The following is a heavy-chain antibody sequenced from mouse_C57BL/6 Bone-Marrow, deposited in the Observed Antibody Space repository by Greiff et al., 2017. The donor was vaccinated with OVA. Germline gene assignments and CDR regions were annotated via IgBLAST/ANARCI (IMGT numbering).Heavy chain of an antibody. V-gene: IGHV1-55*01. CDR2: IYPGSGST. CDR3: ARYAYYDYDGGYYFDY. J-gene: IGHJ2*01. D-gene: IGHD2-4*01. Sequence: QVQLQQPGAELVKPGASVKMSCKASGYTFTSYWITWVKQRPGQGLEWIGDIYPGSGSTNYNEKFKSKATLTADKSSSTAYMQLSSLTSEDSAVYFCARYAYYDYDGGYYFDYWGQGTTLTVSS. CDR1: GYTFTSYW.